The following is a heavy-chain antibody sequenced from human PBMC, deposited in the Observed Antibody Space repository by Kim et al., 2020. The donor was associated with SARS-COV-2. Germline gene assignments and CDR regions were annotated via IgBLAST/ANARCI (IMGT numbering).Heavy chain of an antibody. CDR1: GFTFSSYA. V-gene: IGHV3-64D*09. Sequence: GGSLRLSCSASGFTFSSYAMHWVRQAPGKGLEYVSAISSNGGSTYYADSVKGRFTISRDNSKNTLYLQMSSLRAEDTAVYYCVKDGVGTIFGVVPNYFDYWGQGTLVTVSS. D-gene: IGHD3-3*01. CDR2: ISSNGGST. CDR3: VKDGVGTIFGVVPNYFDY. J-gene: IGHJ4*02.